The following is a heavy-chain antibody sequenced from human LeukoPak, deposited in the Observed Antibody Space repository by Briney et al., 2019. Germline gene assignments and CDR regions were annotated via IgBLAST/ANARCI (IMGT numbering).Heavy chain of an antibody. D-gene: IGHD4-17*01. CDR3: AKMASSHYGDYPIDY. Sequence: GSLRLSCAASGITFSSYAMTWFRQAPGKGLKWVSTISGSGGSTSYTDSVKGRFTIFRDNSRNTLYLQMNSLRADDTAVYYCAKMASSHYGDYPIDYWGQGTLVTVCS. CDR1: GITFSSYA. CDR2: ISGSGGST. J-gene: IGHJ4*02. V-gene: IGHV3-23*01.